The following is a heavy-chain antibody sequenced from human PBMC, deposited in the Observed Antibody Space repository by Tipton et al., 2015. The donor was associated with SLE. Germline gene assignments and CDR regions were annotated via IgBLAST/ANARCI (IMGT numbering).Heavy chain of an antibody. CDR3: ASLRFLEWLSLYYFDY. Sequence: LRLSCTVSGGSISSSSYYWGWIRQPPGKGLEWIGSIYYSGSTYYNPSLKGRVTISVDTSKNQFSLKLSSVTAADTAVYYCASLRFLEWLSLYYFDYWDQGTLVTVSS. V-gene: IGHV4-39*01. CDR1: GGSISSSSYY. CDR2: IYYSGST. J-gene: IGHJ4*02. D-gene: IGHD3-3*01.